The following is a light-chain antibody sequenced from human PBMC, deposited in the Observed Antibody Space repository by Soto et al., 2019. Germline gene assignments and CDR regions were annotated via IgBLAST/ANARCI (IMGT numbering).Light chain of an antibody. CDR1: QGIGSA. Sequence: IQLTQSPSSLSASVGDRVTITCRAGQGIGSALAWYQQRPGKAPKLLLYDASNLEAGVPSRFSGSGSGTDFTLTITSLRPEDFATYYCQQFNCFPLTFGGGTKVQIK. CDR2: DAS. J-gene: IGKJ4*01. V-gene: IGKV1-13*02. CDR3: QQFNCFPLT.